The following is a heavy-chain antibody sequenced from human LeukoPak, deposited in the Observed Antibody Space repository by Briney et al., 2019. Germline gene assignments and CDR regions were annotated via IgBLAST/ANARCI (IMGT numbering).Heavy chain of an antibody. J-gene: IGHJ4*02. CDR2: ISSSSSYI. CDR3: ARDEIAAAGLFDY. D-gene: IGHD6-13*01. CDR1: GFTFDSYR. V-gene: IGHV3-21*01. Sequence: KPGGSLRLSCAASGFTFDSYRMNWVRQAPGKGLEWVSSISSSSSYIYYADSVKGRFTISRDNAENSLYLQMNSLRAENTAVYYCARDEIAAAGLFDYWGQGTLVTVSS.